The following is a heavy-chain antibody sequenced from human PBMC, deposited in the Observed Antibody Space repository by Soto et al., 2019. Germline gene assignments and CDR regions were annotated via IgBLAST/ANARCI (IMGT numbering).Heavy chain of an antibody. CDR3: AKDHTEWRRHRRKWFEP. CDR1: AFTFSSYG. Sequence: GGSLRLSCAASAFTFSSYGMHWVRQAPGKGLEWVAVISYDGSNKYYADVVRGRFTMSRDNSKKTLYLQMNSLRAEDTAVYYCAKDHTEWRRHRRKWFEPWGQGTLVIVCS. V-gene: IGHV3-30*18. D-gene: IGHD3-3*01. CDR2: ISYDGSNK. J-gene: IGHJ5*02.